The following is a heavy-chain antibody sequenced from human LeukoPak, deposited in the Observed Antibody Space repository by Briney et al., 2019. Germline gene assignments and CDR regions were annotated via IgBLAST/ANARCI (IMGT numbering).Heavy chain of an antibody. CDR2: MYYSGST. CDR1: VGSISSSSYY. J-gene: IGHJ5*02. Sequence: SETLSLTCTVSVGSISSSSYYWGWIRQPPGKWLEWIGSMYYSGSTYYNQLIKSRVTISVDTSKHQSYLKLSSVTAADTAVYYCAREFTYYYDSSGHGFEPWGKGTLVTVSS. V-gene: IGHV4-39*07. D-gene: IGHD3-22*01. CDR3: AREFTYYYDSSGHGFEP.